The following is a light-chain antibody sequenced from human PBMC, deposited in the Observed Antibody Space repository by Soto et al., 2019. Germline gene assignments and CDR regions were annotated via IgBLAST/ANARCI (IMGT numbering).Light chain of an antibody. CDR3: QQYNQYSWT. J-gene: IGKJ1*01. V-gene: IGKV1-5*01. CDR1: QSVSSW. Sequence: DIQMTQSPATLSASVGDRVTITCGASQSVSSWLAWYQQKPGKAPKLLIYDASNLESGVPLRFSGSGSGTEFTLTISSLQPDDFATYYCQQYNQYSWTFGQGTKVEVK. CDR2: DAS.